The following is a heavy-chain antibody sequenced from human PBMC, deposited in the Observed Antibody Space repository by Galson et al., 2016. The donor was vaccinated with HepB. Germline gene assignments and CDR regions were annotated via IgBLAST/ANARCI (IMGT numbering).Heavy chain of an antibody. CDR3: ATLKLSYCGGECYTANYDHYDMDL. D-gene: IGHD2-21*01. Sequence: SVKVSCKASGYTFTAYTLHWVRQAPGQGPEWMGWINAGNGDTKYSQKFQGRVTLIRDTSANTAYMNLSSLTSEDTAVYYCATLKLSYCGGECYTANYDHYDMDLWGQGTTVTVSS. V-gene: IGHV1-3*01. CDR1: GYTFTAYT. J-gene: IGHJ6*02. CDR2: INAGNGDT.